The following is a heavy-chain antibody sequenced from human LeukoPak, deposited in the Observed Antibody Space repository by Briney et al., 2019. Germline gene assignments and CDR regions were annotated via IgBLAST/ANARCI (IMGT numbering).Heavy chain of an antibody. CDR1: GFTFSSYA. D-gene: IGHD3-22*01. CDR2: ISYDGSNK. Sequence: GRSLRLSCAASGFTFSSYAMHWVRQAPGKGLEWVAVISYDGSNKYYADSVKGRFTISRDNSKNTLYLQMNSLRAEDTAVYYCARVGLPYDSSGYRLPGDYWGQGTLVTVSS. V-gene: IGHV3-30*01. J-gene: IGHJ4*02. CDR3: ARVGLPYDSSGYRLPGDY.